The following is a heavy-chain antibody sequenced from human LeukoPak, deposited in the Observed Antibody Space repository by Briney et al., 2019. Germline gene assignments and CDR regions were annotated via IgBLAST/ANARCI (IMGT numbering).Heavy chain of an antibody. V-gene: IGHV4-39*01. CDR3: YGSGSYFSFDY. J-gene: IGHJ4*02. Sequence: PSETLSLTCTVSGGSISISAYYWGSIRQPPGKGLEWIGTIYYSGSTYYNASLKIRVTISVDTSKNQFSLKLRSVTAADTAVYYCYGSGSYFSFDYRGQGTLVTVSS. CDR2: IYYSGST. D-gene: IGHD3-10*01. CDR1: GGSISISAYY.